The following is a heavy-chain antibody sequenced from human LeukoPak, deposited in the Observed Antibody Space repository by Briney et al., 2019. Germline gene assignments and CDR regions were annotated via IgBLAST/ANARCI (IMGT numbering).Heavy chain of an antibody. CDR2: IYPGDSDT. J-gene: IGHJ3*02. Sequence: GESLKISCKGSGYSFTNFWIGWVRQMPGKGLEWMGIIYPGDSDTRYSPSFQGQVTISADKSISTAYLQWSSLKASDTAMYYCARRIAAAADDAFDIWGQGTMVTVSS. CDR1: GYSFTNFW. D-gene: IGHD6-13*01. V-gene: IGHV5-51*01. CDR3: ARRIAAAADDAFDI.